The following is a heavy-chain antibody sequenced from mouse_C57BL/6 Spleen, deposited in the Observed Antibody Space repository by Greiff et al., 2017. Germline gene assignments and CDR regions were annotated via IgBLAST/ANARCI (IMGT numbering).Heavy chain of an antibody. J-gene: IGHJ2*01. CDR3: GGGDGSLDY. CDR2: IRSKSSNYAT. V-gene: IGHV10-3*01. CDR1: GFTFNTYA. D-gene: IGHD1-1*01. Sequence: EVKVVESGGGLVQPKGSLKLSCAASGFTFNTYAMHWVRQAPGKGLEWVARIRSKSSNYATYYADSVKERFTISRDDSQIMLYLQMINLTTEDTAMCYCGGGDGSLDYWGQGTTLTVSS.